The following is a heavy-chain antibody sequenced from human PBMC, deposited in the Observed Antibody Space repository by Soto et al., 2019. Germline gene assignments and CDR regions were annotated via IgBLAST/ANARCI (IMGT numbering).Heavy chain of an antibody. V-gene: IGHV4-34*01. D-gene: IGHD5-12*01. J-gene: IGHJ4*02. Sequence: PSETLSLTCTVYGGSFSGYYWSWIRQPPGKGLEWIGEINHSVSTNYNPSLKSRVTISVDTSKNQFSLKLSSVTAADTAVYYCARWISGAEVDYWGQGTLVTVS. CDR3: ARWISGAEVDY. CDR1: GGSFSGYY. CDR2: INHSVST.